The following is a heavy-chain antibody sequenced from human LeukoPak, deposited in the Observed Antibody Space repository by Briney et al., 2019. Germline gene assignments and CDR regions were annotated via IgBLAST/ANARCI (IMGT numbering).Heavy chain of an antibody. CDR1: GGSISSSSYY. J-gene: IGHJ6*02. D-gene: IGHD3-16*01. CDR3: ARDHDDYVWGYYYYGMDV. V-gene: IGHV4-39*07. Sequence: PSETLSLTCTVSGGSISSSSYYWGWIRQPPGKGLEWIGSIYYSGSTYYNPSLKSRVTISVDTSKYQFSLKLSSVTAADTAVYYCARDHDDYVWGYYYYGMDVWGQGTTVTVSS. CDR2: IYYSGST.